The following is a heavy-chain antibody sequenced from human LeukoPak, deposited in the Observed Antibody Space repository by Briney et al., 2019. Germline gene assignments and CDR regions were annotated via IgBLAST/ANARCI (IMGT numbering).Heavy chain of an antibody. D-gene: IGHD2-8*01. CDR3: AKDFDIVLMVPTLGDY. V-gene: IGHV3-23*01. Sequence: GGSLRLSCAASGFTFSSYAMSLARQAPGKGLEWVSAISGSGGSTYYADSVKGRFTISRDNSKNTLYLQMNSLRAEDTAVYYCAKDFDIVLMVPTLGDYWDQGTLVTVSS. CDR1: GFTFSSYA. J-gene: IGHJ4*02. CDR2: ISGSGGST.